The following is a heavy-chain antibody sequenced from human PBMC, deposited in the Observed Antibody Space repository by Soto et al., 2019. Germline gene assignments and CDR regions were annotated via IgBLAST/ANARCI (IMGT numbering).Heavy chain of an antibody. D-gene: IGHD6-13*01. CDR1: GYTFTSYG. CDR2: ISAYNGNT. V-gene: IGHV1-18*01. J-gene: IGHJ5*02. Sequence: ASVKVSCKASGYTFTSYGISWVRQAPGQGLEWMGWISAYNGNTNYAQKLQGRVTMTTDTSTSTVYMELSSLRSEDTAVYYCARDQLGGDNWFDPWGQGTLVTVS. CDR3: ARDQLGGDNWFDP.